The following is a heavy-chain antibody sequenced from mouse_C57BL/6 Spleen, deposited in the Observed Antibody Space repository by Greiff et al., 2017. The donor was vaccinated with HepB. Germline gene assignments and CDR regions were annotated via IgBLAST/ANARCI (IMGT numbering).Heavy chain of an antibody. CDR1: GFTFSSYG. D-gene: IGHD5-1*01. J-gene: IGHJ2*01. CDR3: ARYLFDY. CDR2: ISSGGSYT. V-gene: IGHV5-6*01. Sequence: EVKLMESGGDLVKPGGSLKLSCAASGFTFSSYGMSWVRQTPDKRLEWVATISSGGSYTYYPDSVKGRFTISRDNAKNTLYLQMSSLKSEDTAMYYCARYLFDYWGQGTTLTVSS.